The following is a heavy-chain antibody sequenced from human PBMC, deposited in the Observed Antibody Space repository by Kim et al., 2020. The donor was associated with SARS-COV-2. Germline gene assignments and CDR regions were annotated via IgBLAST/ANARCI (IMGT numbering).Heavy chain of an antibody. V-gene: IGHV1-3*01. CDR3: ATMDSRPRYYYGMDV. Sequence: ASVKVSCKASGYTFTSYAMHWVRQASGQRLEWMGWINAGNGDTKSSQKFQGRVTITRDTSASTVYMELSSLRSEDTGVYYCATMDSRPRYYYGMDVWGQGTTVTVSS. CDR2: INAGNGDT. D-gene: IGHD2-2*03. CDR1: GYTFTSYA. J-gene: IGHJ6*02.